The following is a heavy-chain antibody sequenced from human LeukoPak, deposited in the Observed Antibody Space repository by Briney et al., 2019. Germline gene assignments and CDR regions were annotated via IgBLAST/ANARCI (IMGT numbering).Heavy chain of an antibody. CDR2: IYHSGST. V-gene: IGHV4-38-2*02. Sequence: PSQTLSLTCTVSGYSISSGYYWGWIRQPPGKGLEWIGSIYHSGSTYYNPSLKSRVTISVDTSKNQFSLKLSSVTAADTAVYYCARAGFLEMATSHDAFDIWGQGTMVTVSS. CDR1: GYSISSGYY. CDR3: ARAGFLEMATSHDAFDI. J-gene: IGHJ3*02. D-gene: IGHD5-24*01.